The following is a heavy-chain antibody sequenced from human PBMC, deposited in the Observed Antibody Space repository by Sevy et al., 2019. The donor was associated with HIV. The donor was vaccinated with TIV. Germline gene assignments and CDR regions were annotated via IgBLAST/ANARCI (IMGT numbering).Heavy chain of an antibody. CDR1: GYTFTDCY. D-gene: IGHD3-16*01. Sequence: ASVKVSCKASGYTFTDCYMNWVRQAPGQGLEWMGWIDTNTGNPTYVQGFTGRFVFSLDTSVNPAYLQISSLKAEDTAIYYCTRDRPNLGNAYWGQGTLVTVSS. J-gene: IGHJ4*02. CDR2: IDTNTGNP. CDR3: TRDRPNLGNAY. V-gene: IGHV7-4-1*02.